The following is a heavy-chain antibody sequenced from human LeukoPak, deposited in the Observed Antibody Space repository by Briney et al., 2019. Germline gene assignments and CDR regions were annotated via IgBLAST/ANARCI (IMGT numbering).Heavy chain of an antibody. V-gene: IGHV3-66*01. Sequence: GESLRLSCAASGFTVSSNFMSWVRQPPGRGLEWVSFIYSGGSTSYTDSVKGRFTISRDTSKNTLYLQMNSLRVEDTAVYYCTRSYSGVLAHFDYWGQGTLVTVSS. CDR3: TRSYSGVLAHFDY. CDR1: GFTVSSNF. D-gene: IGHD5-12*01. CDR2: IYSGGST. J-gene: IGHJ4*02.